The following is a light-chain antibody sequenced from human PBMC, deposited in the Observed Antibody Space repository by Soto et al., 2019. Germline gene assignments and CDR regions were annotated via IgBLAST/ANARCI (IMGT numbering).Light chain of an antibody. CDR2: RNN. CDR1: SSNIGSNY. V-gene: IGLV1-47*01. Sequence: QSVLTQPRSASGTPGQTVTISCSGSSSNIGSNYVYWYQQLPGTAPKLLIYRNNQRPSGVPDRFSGSKSGTSASLAISGLRSEDEADYYCAAWDDSLSGSYVFGTGTKVTVL. CDR3: AAWDDSLSGSYV. J-gene: IGLJ1*01.